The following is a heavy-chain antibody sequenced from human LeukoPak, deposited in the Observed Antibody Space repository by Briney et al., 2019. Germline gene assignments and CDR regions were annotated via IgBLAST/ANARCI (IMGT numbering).Heavy chain of an antibody. V-gene: IGHV3-23*01. D-gene: IGHD5-12*01. J-gene: IGHJ6*02. CDR3: ASLDVDIVARTDGMDV. CDR1: GFTFSGYA. Sequence: GGSLRLSCAASGFTFSGYAMSWVRQAPGKGLGWVSAISGSGGSTYYADSVKGRFTISRDNSKNTLYLQMNSLRAEDTAVYYCASLDVDIVARTDGMDVWGQGTTVTVSS. CDR2: ISGSGGST.